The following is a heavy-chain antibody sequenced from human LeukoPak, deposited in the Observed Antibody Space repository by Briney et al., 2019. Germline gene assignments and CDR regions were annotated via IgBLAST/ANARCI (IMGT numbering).Heavy chain of an antibody. D-gene: IGHD6-13*01. CDR3: ARGRRSSLDAFDI. Sequence: SVKVSCKASGGTFSNYAISWVRQAPGQGLEWMGGIIPIFGTANYAQKFQGRVTITTDESTSTAYMELSSLRSEDTAVYYCARGRRSSLDAFDIWGQGTMVTVSS. V-gene: IGHV1-69*05. CDR2: IIPIFGTA. J-gene: IGHJ3*02. CDR1: GGTFSNYA.